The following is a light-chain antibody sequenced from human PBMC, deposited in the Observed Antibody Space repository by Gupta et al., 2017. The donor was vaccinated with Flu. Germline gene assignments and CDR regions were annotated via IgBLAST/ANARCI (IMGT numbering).Light chain of an antibody. CDR2: EVS. CDR1: SSDVGGYNY. V-gene: IGLV2-8*01. J-gene: IGLJ2*01. Sequence: QSPLTQPPSASGSPGQPVTISCTGTSSDVGGYNYVSWYQQHPGKAPKLMIYEVSKRPSGVPDRFSGSKSGNTASLTVSGLQAEDEADYYCSSYAGSNFVVFGGGTKLTVL. CDR3: SSYAGSNFVV.